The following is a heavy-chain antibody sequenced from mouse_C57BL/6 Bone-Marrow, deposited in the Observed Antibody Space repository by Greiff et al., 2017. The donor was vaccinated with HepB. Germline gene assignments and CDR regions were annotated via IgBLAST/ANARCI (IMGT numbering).Heavy chain of an antibody. D-gene: IGHD1-1*01. CDR1: GFSINSDCY. CDR3: ASYYGSSYFDY. J-gene: IGHJ2*01. V-gene: IGHV3-3*01. Sequence: EVHLVESGPSLVRPSQTLSLTCTVTGFSINSDCYWIWIRQFPGNKLEYIGYTFYSGITYYNPSLESRTYITRDTSKNQFSLKLSSVTTEDTATYYCASYYGSSYFDYWGQGTTLTVSS. CDR2: TFYSGIT.